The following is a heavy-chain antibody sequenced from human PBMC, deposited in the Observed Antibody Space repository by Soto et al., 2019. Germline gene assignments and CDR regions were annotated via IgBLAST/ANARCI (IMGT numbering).Heavy chain of an antibody. D-gene: IGHD6-19*01. CDR1: SASISSSSYF. Sequence: PSETLSLTCTVSSASISSSSYFWGWIRQPPGKGLEWIGSIYHTGSTYYSPSLKSRVTISVDTSENQFSLKLRSVTAADTAVYYCARHASSSGWYLFDYWGQGTLVTVSS. CDR2: IYHTGST. CDR3: ARHASSSGWYLFDY. V-gene: IGHV4-39*01. J-gene: IGHJ4*02.